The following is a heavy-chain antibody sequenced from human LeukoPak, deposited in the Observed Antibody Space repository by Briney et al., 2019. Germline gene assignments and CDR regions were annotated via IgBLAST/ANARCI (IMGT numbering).Heavy chain of an antibody. D-gene: IGHD1-26*01. V-gene: IGHV3-7*01. CDR2: IKQDGSEK. CDR3: ARDTLGGNYRTLDY. J-gene: IGHJ4*02. CDR1: GFTFSSYA. Sequence: PGRSLRLSCAASGFTFSSYAMHWVRQAPGKGLEWVANIKQDGSEKYYVDSVKGRFTISRDNAKNSLYLQMNSLRAEDTAVYYCARDTLGGNYRTLDYWGQGTLVTVSS.